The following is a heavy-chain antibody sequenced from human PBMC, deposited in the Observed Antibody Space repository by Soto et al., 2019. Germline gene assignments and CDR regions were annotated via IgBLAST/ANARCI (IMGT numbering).Heavy chain of an antibody. CDR2: IDPSDSNT. V-gene: IGHV5-10-1*01. D-gene: IGHD2-15*01. CDR3: ARGRKGRCVAGNCYLFDS. J-gene: IGHJ4*02. Sequence: ETLSLTCTVSGDSMSLYYWSWVRQMPGKGLEWMGRIDPSDSNTYYRPSLRGHVTISADRSTSTAYLQWSSLSASDTAMYYCARGRKGRCVAGNCYLFDSWGQGTVVTVSS. CDR1: GDSMSLYY.